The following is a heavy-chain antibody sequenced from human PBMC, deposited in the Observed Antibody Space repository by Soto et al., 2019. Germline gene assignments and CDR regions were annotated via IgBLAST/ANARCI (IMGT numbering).Heavy chain of an antibody. CDR1: GFTFSSSG. J-gene: IGHJ3*01. CDR3: ASHGGFDF. D-gene: IGHD4-17*01. Sequence: EGQLLQSGGGLVQPGESLRLSYAASGFTFSSSGRSWVRQAPGKGLEWVSSISIRGDYRYYADSVKGRFTISRDNSKNTLYLQMSSLTAEDTALYYCASHGGFDFWGQGTMVAVSS. CDR2: ISIRGDYR. V-gene: IGHV3-23*01.